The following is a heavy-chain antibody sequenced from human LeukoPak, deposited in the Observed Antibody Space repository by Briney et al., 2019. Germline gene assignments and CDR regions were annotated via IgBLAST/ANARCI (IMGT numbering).Heavy chain of an antibody. J-gene: IGHJ4*02. Sequence: ASVKVSCKASGYTFTSYDINWVRQATGQGLEWMGWMNPNSGNTGYAQKFQGRVTMTRNTSISTAYMELNSLRSEDTAVYYCARGRRVRGVIKVDYFDYWGQGTLVTVSS. CDR3: ARGRRVRGVIKVDYFDY. CDR1: GYTFTSYD. CDR2: MNPNSGNT. V-gene: IGHV1-8*01. D-gene: IGHD3-10*01.